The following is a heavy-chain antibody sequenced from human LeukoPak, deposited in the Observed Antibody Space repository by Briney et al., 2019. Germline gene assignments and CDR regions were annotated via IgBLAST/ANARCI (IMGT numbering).Heavy chain of an antibody. V-gene: IGHV3-9*01. D-gene: IGHD3-22*01. CDR3: AKDTVPAEADSSGYLDY. CDR2: ISWNSGSI. Sequence: PGGSLRLSCAASGFTFDDYAMHWVRQAPGKGLECVSGISWNSGSIGYADSVKGRFTISRDNAKNSLYLQMNSLRAEDTALYYCAKDTVPAEADSSGYLDYWGQGTLVTVSS. CDR1: GFTFDDYA. J-gene: IGHJ4*02.